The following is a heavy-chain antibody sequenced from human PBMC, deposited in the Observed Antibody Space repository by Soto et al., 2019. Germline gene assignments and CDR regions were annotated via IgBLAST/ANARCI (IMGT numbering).Heavy chain of an antibody. CDR3: ARPTLGRTGGFDY. V-gene: IGHV3-30-3*01. D-gene: IGHD3-10*01. CDR1: GFTFNNYA. CDR2: ISYDGGNK. Sequence: QVQLVESGGGVVQPGRSLRLSCAASGFTFNNYAMHWVRQAPGKGLEWVAVISYDGGNKYYADSVKGRFTVSRDNSKNTVYLQMDSLKTDDTAVYYCARPTLGRTGGFDYWGQGTLVTVSS. J-gene: IGHJ4*02.